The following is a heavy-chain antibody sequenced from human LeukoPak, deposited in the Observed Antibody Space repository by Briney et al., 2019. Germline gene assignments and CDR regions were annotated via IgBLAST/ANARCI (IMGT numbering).Heavy chain of an antibody. CDR1: GGTFSNYA. CDR3: AREHYYGSGSPSPAFDY. D-gene: IGHD3-10*01. J-gene: IGHJ4*02. V-gene: IGHV1-69*13. Sequence: SVKVSCKASGGTFSNYAISWVRQAPGQGLEWMGGIIPIFGTANYAQKFQGRVTITADESTSTAYMELSSLRSEDTAVYYCAREHYYGSGSPSPAFDYWGQGTLVTVSS. CDR2: IIPIFGTA.